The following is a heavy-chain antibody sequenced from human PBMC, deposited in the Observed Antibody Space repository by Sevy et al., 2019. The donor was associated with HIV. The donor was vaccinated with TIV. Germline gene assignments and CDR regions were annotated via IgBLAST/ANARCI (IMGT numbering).Heavy chain of an antibody. J-gene: IGHJ4*02. CDR1: GFNFSIYG. V-gene: IGHV3-33*01. D-gene: IGHD4-17*01. Sequence: GGSLRLSCAASGFNFSIYGMHGVRQAPGKGLEWVALIWYDGSNKYYADSVKGRFTISRDNSKNTLSLQMNSLRAEDTAVYYCVRGRDYGNFDYWGQGTLVTVSS. CDR2: IWYDGSNK. CDR3: VRGRDYGNFDY.